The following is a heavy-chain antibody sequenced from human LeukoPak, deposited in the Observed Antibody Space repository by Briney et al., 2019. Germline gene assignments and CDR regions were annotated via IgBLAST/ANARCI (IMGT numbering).Heavy chain of an antibody. CDR1: GFTFSTSA. V-gene: IGHV3-23*01. D-gene: IGHD4-17*01. Sequence: GGSLRLSCAASGFTFSTSAMTWVRQAPGKGLEWVSGISASGGSTYYADSVKGRFTISRDNSKNTLYLQMNSLRAEDTAVYYCASPASTRVTAPPHEATGYMDVWGKGTTVTVSS. J-gene: IGHJ6*03. CDR3: ASPASTRVTAPPHEATGYMDV. CDR2: ISASGGST.